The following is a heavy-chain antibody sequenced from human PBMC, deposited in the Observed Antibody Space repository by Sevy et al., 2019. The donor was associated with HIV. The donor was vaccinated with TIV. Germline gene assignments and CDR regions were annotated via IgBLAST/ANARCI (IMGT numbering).Heavy chain of an antibody. CDR3: ARGGAAGSGAFWARNWFDP. CDR1: GFIFSNYA. D-gene: IGHD2-15*01. V-gene: IGHV3-30-3*01. Sequence: GGSLRLSCAASGFIFSNYAMHWVRQAPGKGLEWVAVISQDGNSEYSADSVKGRFTISRDNSKNTLYLQMNSLRAEDTAVFYCARGGAAGSGAFWARNWFDPWGQGTLVTVSS. CDR2: ISQDGNSE. J-gene: IGHJ5*02.